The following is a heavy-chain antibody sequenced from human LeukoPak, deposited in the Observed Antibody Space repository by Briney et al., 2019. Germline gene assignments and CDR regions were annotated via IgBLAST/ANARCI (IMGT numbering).Heavy chain of an antibody. CDR1: GFTFSSYA. J-gene: IGHJ4*02. V-gene: IGHV3-15*01. CDR3: TTQIGDY. Sequence: PGGSLRLSCAASGFTFSSYAMSWVRQAPGKGLEWVGRIKSNADGGTTDYAAPVNARFIISRDDSKNTLYLHMDSLKTEDTAVYYCTTQIGDYWGQGTLVTVSS. CDR2: IKSNADGGTT. D-gene: IGHD3-10*01.